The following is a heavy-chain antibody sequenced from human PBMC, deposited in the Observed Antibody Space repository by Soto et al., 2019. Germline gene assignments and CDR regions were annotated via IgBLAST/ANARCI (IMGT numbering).Heavy chain of an antibody. CDR3: YAGGYCSGGSCYPQDYYYYMDV. CDR1: GFTFGDYA. CDR2: IRSKAYGGTT. Sequence: GGSLRLSCTASGFTFGDYAMSWFRQAPGKGLEWVGFIRSKAYGGTTEYAASVKGRFTISRDDSKSIAYLQMNSLKTEDTAVYYCYAGGYCSGGSCYPQDYYYYMDVWGKGTTVTVSS. D-gene: IGHD2-15*01. V-gene: IGHV3-49*03. J-gene: IGHJ6*03.